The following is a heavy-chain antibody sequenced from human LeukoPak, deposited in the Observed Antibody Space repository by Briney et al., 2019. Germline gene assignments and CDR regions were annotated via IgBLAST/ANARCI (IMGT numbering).Heavy chain of an antibody. J-gene: IGHJ4*02. CDR2: IVVGSGNT. D-gene: IGHD3-10*01. CDR3: ATDTYGSGSH. Sequence: ASVKVSCKASGFTFTSSAMQWVRQARGQRLERIGWIVVGSGNTNYAQKFQERVTITRDMSTSTAYVELSSLRSEDTAVYYCATDTYGSGSHWGQGTLVTVSS. V-gene: IGHV1-58*02. CDR1: GFTFTSSA.